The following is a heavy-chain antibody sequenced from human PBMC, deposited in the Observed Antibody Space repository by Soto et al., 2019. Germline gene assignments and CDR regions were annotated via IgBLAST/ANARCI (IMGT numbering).Heavy chain of an antibody. V-gene: IGHV3-30*03. Sequence: GGSLRLSCAASGFTFSSYGMHWVRQAPGKGLEWVAVISYDGSNKYYADSVKGRFTISKDSPKNTLYLQMNSLRDEDTAVYYCARERSGYSSRRLDVWGQGTTVTVSS. J-gene: IGHJ6*02. CDR2: ISYDGSNK. CDR3: ARERSGYSSRRLDV. CDR1: GFTFSSYG. D-gene: IGHD2-2*01.